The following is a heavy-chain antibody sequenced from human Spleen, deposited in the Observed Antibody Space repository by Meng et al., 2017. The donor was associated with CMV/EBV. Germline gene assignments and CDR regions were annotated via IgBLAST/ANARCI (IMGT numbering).Heavy chain of an antibody. CDR3: ARDRSGYSGYDFDP. V-gene: IGHV1-2*02. D-gene: IGHD5-12*01. CDR2: INPNSGGT. CDR1: GYTFTGYY. Sequence: ASVKVSCKASGYTFTGYYMHWVRQAPGQGLEWMGWINPNSGGTNYAQKFQGMVTMTRDTSISTAYMELSRLRSEDTAVYYCARDRSGYSGYDFDPWGQGTLVTVSS. J-gene: IGHJ5*02.